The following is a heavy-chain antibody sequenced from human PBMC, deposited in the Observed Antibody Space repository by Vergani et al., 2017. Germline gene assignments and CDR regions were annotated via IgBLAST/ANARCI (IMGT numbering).Heavy chain of an antibody. CDR2: ISKDGTHD. CDR3: ARNGGGRGCSGYDCPIDY. J-gene: IGHJ4*02. Sequence: QVSLVESGGGVVQPGRSLTLTCSASGFGFKNFAMHWVRQAPGKGLEWVATISKDGTHDYYEPSVRGRFAVSRNNFKNTMYLQMDRLTTDDTAVYYCARNGGGRGCSGYDCPIDYWGQGTLVTVSS. CDR1: GFGFKNFA. V-gene: IGHV3-30*03. D-gene: IGHD5-12*01.